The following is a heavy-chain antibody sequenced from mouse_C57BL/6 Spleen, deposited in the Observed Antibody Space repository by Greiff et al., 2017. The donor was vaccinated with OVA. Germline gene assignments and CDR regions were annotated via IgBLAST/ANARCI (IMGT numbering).Heavy chain of an antibody. CDR1: GYTFTSYW. J-gene: IGHJ2*01. D-gene: IGHD2-3*01. CDR3: ARGGVDGYYVDY. Sequence: QVQLQQSGAELVMPGASVKLSCKASGYTFTSYWMHWVKQRPGQGLEWIGEIDPSDSYTNYNQKFKGKSTLTVDKSSSTAYMQLSSLTSEDSAVYYCARGGVDGYYVDYWGQGTTLTVSS. V-gene: IGHV1-69*01. CDR2: IDPSDSYT.